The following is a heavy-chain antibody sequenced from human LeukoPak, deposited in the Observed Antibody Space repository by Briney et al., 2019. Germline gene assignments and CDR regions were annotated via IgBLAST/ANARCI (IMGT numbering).Heavy chain of an antibody. Sequence: GGSLRLSCAASGFTFNTYGMSWVRQAPGKGLEWVSGISASGGSTYYADSVKGRFTISGDNFKNTLYLQLNSLRAEDTAVYYCAKYVIQQLRSSGYDYFDYWGQGTLVTVSS. CDR1: GFTFNTYG. CDR2: ISASGGST. J-gene: IGHJ4*02. D-gene: IGHD5-12*01. CDR3: AKYVIQQLRSSGYDYFDY. V-gene: IGHV3-23*01.